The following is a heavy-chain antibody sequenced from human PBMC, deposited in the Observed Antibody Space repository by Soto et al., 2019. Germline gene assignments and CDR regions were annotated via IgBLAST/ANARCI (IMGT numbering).Heavy chain of an antibody. CDR2: INHSGST. J-gene: IGHJ2*01. V-gene: IGHV4-34*01. D-gene: IGHD1-7*01. CDR3: ARTNYDWYFDL. Sequence: PSETLSLTCAVYGGSFSGYYWSWIRQPPGKGLELIGEINHSGSTNYNPSLKSRVTISVDTSKNQFSLKLSSVTAADTAVYYCARTNYDWYFDLWGRGTLVTVSS. CDR1: GGSFSGYY.